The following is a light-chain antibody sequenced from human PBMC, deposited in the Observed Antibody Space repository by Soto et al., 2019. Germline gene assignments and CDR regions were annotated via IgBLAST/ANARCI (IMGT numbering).Light chain of an antibody. V-gene: IGKV1-12*01. Sequence: DIQMTQSPSSVSASVGDRVTITCRASQAINRYLAWYQQKPGKAPNLLIYTTSSLQSGVPSRFSGSGSGTDFTLTISSLEPEDFATYYCQQGNRFPLTFGGGTKVKIK. CDR2: TTS. J-gene: IGKJ4*01. CDR3: QQGNRFPLT. CDR1: QAINRY.